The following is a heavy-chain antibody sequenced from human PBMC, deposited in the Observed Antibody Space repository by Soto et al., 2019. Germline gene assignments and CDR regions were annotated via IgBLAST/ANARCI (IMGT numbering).Heavy chain of an antibody. CDR3: ARDLRGHYGP. CDR2: VSGSSSYI. CDR1: CFNFRNFN. J-gene: IGHJ3*01. D-gene: IGHD4-17*01. V-gene: IGHV3-21*06. Sequence: PGGSLRLSCEVSCFNFRNFNMIWVRQAPGKGLEWVSSVSGSSSYICYADSVKGRFTVSRDNANNLVFLQMNGLRPEDTAMYYCARDLRGHYGPWGQGTMVTVSS.